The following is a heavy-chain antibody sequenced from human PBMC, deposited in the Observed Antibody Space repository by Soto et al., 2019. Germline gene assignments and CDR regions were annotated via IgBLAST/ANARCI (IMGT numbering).Heavy chain of an antibody. J-gene: IGHJ3*02. CDR1: GYSFTSYH. CDR3: ARVGLEGLDI. D-gene: IGHD3-3*01. CDR2: VNPTGGST. Sequence: QVQLVQSGAEVQRPGASVKVSCKASGYSFTSYHMHWVRQAPGQGLEWMGLVNPTGGSTSYAQKFQGRVTMTRDRSTTTVYMELSSLRSDDTAVYYCARVGLEGLDIWGHGTMVTVSS. V-gene: IGHV1-46*03.